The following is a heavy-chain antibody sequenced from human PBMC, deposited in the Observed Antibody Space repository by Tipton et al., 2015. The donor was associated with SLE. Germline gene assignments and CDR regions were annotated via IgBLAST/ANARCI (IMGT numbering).Heavy chain of an antibody. CDR1: DGSLSGYY. V-gene: IGHV4-34*01. D-gene: IGHD3-10*01. CDR2: ISHDGGA. CDR3: ARDWIMVQGVIRYYGMDV. J-gene: IGHJ6*02. Sequence: TLSLTCTVFDGSLSGYYWAWLRQSPGKGLEWIGEISHDGGANYNPSLESRGTISLETSKNQFSLKLTSVTAADTAVYYCARDWIMVQGVIRYYGMDVWGQGTTVTVSS.